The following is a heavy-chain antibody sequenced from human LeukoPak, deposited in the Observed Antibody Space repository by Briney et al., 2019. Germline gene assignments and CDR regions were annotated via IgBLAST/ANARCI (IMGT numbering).Heavy chain of an antibody. CDR2: IYPRDSHN. V-gene: IGHV5-51*01. CDR3: ARSSNYDFWSGYRPNWFDP. CDR1: GYSFTTYW. D-gene: IGHD3-3*01. Sequence: GESLKISCKGSGYSFTTYWIGWVRQMPGKGPEWMGIIYPRDSHNRYSPSFHGQVTISADQYITTAYLQWSSLQASDTAMYYCARSSNYDFWSGYRPNWFDPWGQGTLVSVSS. J-gene: IGHJ5*02.